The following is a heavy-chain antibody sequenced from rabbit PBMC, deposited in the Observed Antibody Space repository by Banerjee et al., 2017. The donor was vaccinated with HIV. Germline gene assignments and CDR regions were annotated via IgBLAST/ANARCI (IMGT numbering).Heavy chain of an antibody. V-gene: IGHV1S45*01. CDR1: GFSFTNKYV. CDR2: INTISGDT. CDR3: ARDLAGAIGWNFGL. J-gene: IGHJ4*01. Sequence: QEQLEESGGDLVKPEGSLTLTCTASGFSFTNKYVMCWVRQAPGKGLEWIACINTISGDTVYATWAKGRFTISKASSTTVPLQMTSLTAADTATYFCARDLAGAIGWNFGLWGPGTLVTVS. D-gene: IGHD4-1*01.